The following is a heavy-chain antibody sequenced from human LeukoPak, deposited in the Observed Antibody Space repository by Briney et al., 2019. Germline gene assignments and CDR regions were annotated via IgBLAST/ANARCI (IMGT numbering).Heavy chain of an antibody. J-gene: IGHJ4*02. CDR2: ISHDGSNQ. CDR3: IRQADTGSSYFDY. D-gene: IGHD3-16*02. Sequence: PGGSLRLSCAVSGFTFTFYAMDSVRQAPGKGLEWVAVISHDGSNQQYADSVKGQVTISRDNSKSTLYLQMSSLRAGDTAVYYCIRQADTGSSYFDYSGQATLVTVSS. CDR1: GFTFTFYA. V-gene: IGHV3-30-3*01.